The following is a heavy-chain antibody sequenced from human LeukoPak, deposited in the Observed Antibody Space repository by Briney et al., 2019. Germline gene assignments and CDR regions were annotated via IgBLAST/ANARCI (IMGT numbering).Heavy chain of an antibody. CDR3: AKLGYCSGGSCYSHFDY. J-gene: IGHJ4*02. Sequence: GGSLRLSCAASGFTFGSYAMSWVRQAPGKGLEWVSAISGSGGSTYYADSVKGRFTISRDNSKNTLYLQMNSLRAEDTAVYYCAKLGYCSGGSCYSHFDYWGQGTLVTVSS. CDR2: ISGSGGST. CDR1: GFTFGSYA. D-gene: IGHD2-15*01. V-gene: IGHV3-23*01.